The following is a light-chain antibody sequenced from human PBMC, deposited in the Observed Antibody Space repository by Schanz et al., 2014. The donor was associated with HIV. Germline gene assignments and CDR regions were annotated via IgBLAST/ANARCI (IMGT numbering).Light chain of an antibody. Sequence: QSVLTQPPSASGTPGQRVTLSCSGSSSNIGRNTVNWYQQLPGTAPNLLIYGDNSRPSGVPDRFSGSKSGTSASLAITGLQAEDEADYYCQSYDSSLRVVVFGGGTKLTVL. CDR1: SSNIGRNT. J-gene: IGLJ2*01. CDR3: QSYDSSLRVVV. CDR2: GDN. V-gene: IGLV1-40*01.